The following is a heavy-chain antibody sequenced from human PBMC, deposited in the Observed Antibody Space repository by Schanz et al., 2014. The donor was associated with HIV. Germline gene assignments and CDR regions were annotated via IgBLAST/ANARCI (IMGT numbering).Heavy chain of an antibody. CDR1: GFTFSSYG. CDR2: IWYDGSNK. V-gene: IGHV3-33*01. D-gene: IGHD3-10*01. J-gene: IGHJ6*02. CDR3: ARGSGPYYYYYGMDV. Sequence: QVQLVESGGGVVQPGRSLRLSCAASGFTFSSYGMHWVRQAPGKGLEWVAVIWYDGSNKYYADSVKGRFTISRDNSKNTLYLQVNSLRAEDTAVYYCARGSGPYYYYYGMDVWGQGTTVTVSS.